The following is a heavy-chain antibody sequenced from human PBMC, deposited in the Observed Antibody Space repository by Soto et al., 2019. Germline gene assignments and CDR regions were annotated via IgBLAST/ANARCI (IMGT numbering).Heavy chain of an antibody. CDR2: IFNGGTT. J-gene: IGHJ4*02. V-gene: IGHV4-39*01. CDR1: GYSIASSTYY. CDR3: EAGINDS. Sequence: QLQLQESGPGLVKSSETLSLTCTVSGYSIASSTYYWGWIRQSPGKGLEWIAAIFNGGTTYYNPSLKSRVATSLDTSKNQFSPTLTSATAADTAVYFCEAGINDSWGQGTLVTVSS.